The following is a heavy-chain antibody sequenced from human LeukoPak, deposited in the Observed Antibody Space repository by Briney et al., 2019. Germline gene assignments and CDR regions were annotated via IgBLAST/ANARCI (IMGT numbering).Heavy chain of an antibody. CDR1: GDSVSSNSVA. CDR2: TYYRSRWYF. Sequence: SQTLSLTCAISGDSVSSNSVAWSWIRQSPSRGLEWLGRTYYRSRWYFDYALSVKGRITINPDTSKNQFSLQVNSVTPEDTAVYYCVRGDSSISPGWFDPWGQGTLVTVSS. D-gene: IGHD3-22*01. CDR3: VRGDSSISPGWFDP. V-gene: IGHV6-1*01. J-gene: IGHJ5*02.